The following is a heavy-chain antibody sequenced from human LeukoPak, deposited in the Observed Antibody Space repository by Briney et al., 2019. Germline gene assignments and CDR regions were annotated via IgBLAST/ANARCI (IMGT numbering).Heavy chain of an antibody. D-gene: IGHD6-19*01. CDR2: TTNDGSST. Sequence: GVSLRLSCAASGFTFSNHWRHWLRQGPGKGPVWVSRTTNDGSSTVHADPVKGRFTISRANAKSTLYLQMNSLSAEATAVYYCVRSSGWPDSWGQGTLVTVSS. CDR1: GFTFSNHW. CDR3: VRSSGWPDS. V-gene: IGHV3-74*01. J-gene: IGHJ4*02.